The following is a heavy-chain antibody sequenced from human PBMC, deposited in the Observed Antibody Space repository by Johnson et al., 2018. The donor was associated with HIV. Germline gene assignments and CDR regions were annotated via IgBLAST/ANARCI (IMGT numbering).Heavy chain of an antibody. Sequence: VQLVESGGGLVKPGGSLRLSCAVSGFTFSSYGMSWVRQAPGKGLEWVSGINWNGGSTGYADSVKGRFTISRDNAKNSLYLQMNSLRAEDTALYYCARGRTLDWGDAFDIWGQGTMVTVSS. D-gene: IGHD3/OR15-3a*01. V-gene: IGHV3-20*04. CDR3: ARGRTLDWGDAFDI. J-gene: IGHJ3*02. CDR2: INWNGGST. CDR1: GFTFSSYG.